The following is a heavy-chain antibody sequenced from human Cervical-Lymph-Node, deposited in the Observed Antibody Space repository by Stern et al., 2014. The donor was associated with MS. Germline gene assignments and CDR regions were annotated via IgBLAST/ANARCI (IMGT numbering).Heavy chain of an antibody. V-gene: IGHV5-51*01. J-gene: IGHJ4*02. CDR1: GYSFTSYW. CDR3: ARQGYYGSGSPGVFDY. CDR2: IYPGDSDT. D-gene: IGHD3-10*01. Sequence: VQLVQSGAEVKKPGESLKISCKGSGYSFTSYWIGWVRQMPGKGLEWMGIIYPGDSDTRSTPSFQGQVTVSADKSISTAYLQWSSLKASDTAMYYCARQGYYGSGSPGVFDYWGQGTLVTVSS.